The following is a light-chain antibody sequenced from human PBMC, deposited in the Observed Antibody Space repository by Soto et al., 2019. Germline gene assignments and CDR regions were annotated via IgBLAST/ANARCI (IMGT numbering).Light chain of an antibody. CDR1: XSLLHITGETF. CDR3: MQSTQLPPT. V-gene: IGKV2D-29*02. Sequence: DVVMTQTPLSLSVAPGQPASISCKSSXSLLHITGETFLFWYLQKPGQSQQLXIYEVSTRVSGVPDRFSGSGSGTDFTLEIRRVETDDVGIYYCMQSTQLPPTFGQGTRLEI. CDR2: EVS. J-gene: IGKJ5*01.